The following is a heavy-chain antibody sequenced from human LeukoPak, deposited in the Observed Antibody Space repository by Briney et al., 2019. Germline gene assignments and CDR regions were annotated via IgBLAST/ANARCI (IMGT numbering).Heavy chain of an antibody. CDR2: IFRSGST. CDR1: GGSISTSHW. D-gene: IGHD4-11*01. Sequence: SETLSLTCAVYGGSISTSHWWTWVRQPPGKGLEWIGEIFRSGSTDYNPSLKSRVTISVDKSNNQFTLKLTSVTAADTAVYYCARDSTVRSWYFDLWGRGTLVTVSS. J-gene: IGHJ2*01. V-gene: IGHV4-4*02. CDR3: ARDSTVRSWYFDL.